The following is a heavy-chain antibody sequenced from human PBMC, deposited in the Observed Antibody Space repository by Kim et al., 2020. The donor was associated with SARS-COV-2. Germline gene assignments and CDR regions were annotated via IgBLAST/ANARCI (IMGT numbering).Heavy chain of an antibody. CDR1: GGSVSSGSYY. CDR3: ARGDGASGYDSIIPQAYYYYYGMDV. CDR2: IYYSGST. Sequence: SETLSLTCTVSGGSVSSGSYYWSWIRPPPGKGLEWIGYIYYSGSTNYNPSLKSRVTISVDTSKNQFSLKLSSVTAADTAVYYCARGDGASGYDSIIPQAYYYYYGMDVWGQGTTVTVSS. D-gene: IGHD5-12*01. V-gene: IGHV4-61*01. J-gene: IGHJ6*02.